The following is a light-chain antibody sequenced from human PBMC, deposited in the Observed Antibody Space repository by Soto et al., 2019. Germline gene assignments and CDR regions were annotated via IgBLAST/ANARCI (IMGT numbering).Light chain of an antibody. J-gene: IGKJ4*02. V-gene: IGKV3-20*01. Sequence: IVLTQSPGTLSLSPGERATLSCRASQSVGRRYLAWYQQKPGQAPRLLIYDTSEWASDIPDTFSGSGSGTDFTLTISRLEPEDFAVYYCQYQGTFGGGTKVEIK. CDR3: QYQGT. CDR2: DTS. CDR1: QSVGRRY.